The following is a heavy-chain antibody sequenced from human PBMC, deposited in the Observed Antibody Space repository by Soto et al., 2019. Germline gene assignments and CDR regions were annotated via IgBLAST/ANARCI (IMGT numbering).Heavy chain of an antibody. D-gene: IGHD1-26*01. CDR2: IYYTGET. J-gene: IGHJ4*02. CDR1: GLDVSRGGSY. CDR3: ARSEVGAQSQTDH. Sequence: QVQLQESGPSLVRPSQTLSLTCSVSGLDVSRGGSYWGWIRQLPGKGLEWIGYIYYTGETFFNPSXXXRXXISTDTSKNQFSLKLRSVTAAATAVYYCARSEVGAQSQTDHWGQGTLVTVSS. V-gene: IGHV4-31*03.